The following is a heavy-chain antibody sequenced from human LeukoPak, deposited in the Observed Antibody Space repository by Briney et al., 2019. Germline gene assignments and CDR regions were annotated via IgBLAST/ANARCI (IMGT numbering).Heavy chain of an antibody. CDR3: ARGGTDFRQNVFDI. CDR1: GYTFTTFD. CDR2: MNPNSGNT. V-gene: IGHV1-8*02. Sequence: ASVKVSCKASGYTFTTFDINWVRQATGQGLEWMGWMNPNSGNTGYAQRFQGRVTMTRNTSISTAYMELSSLRSDDTAVYYCARGGTDFRQNVFDIWGQGTMVTVSS. J-gene: IGHJ3*02.